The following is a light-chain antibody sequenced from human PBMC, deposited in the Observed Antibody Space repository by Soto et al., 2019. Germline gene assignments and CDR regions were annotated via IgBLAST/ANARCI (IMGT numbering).Light chain of an antibody. CDR2: AAS. Sequence: AIRMSQSPSSFSASTGDRVTISCRASQGISSYLAWYQQKPGKAPKLLIYAASTLQSGIPSRFSGSGSGTDFTLTTSCLQSEDFATYYCQQYSSYPFTFGPGTKVDIK. CDR3: QQYSSYPFT. J-gene: IGKJ3*01. V-gene: IGKV1-8*01. CDR1: QGISSY.